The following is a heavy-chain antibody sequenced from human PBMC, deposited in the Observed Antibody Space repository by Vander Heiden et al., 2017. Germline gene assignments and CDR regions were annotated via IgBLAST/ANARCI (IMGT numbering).Heavy chain of an antibody. CDR1: GYTFTGSY. CDR2: INPNSGGT. D-gene: IGHD3-10*01. Sequence: QVQLVQSGAEVKKPGVSVKVSCKASGYTFTGSYMHGVRQAPGQGLEWMGWINPNSGGTNYAQKFQGRVTMTRDTSISTAYMELSRLRSDDTAVYYCARGQKVLLWFGEFRAYGMDVWGQGTTVTVSS. J-gene: IGHJ6*02. CDR3: ARGQKVLLWFGEFRAYGMDV. V-gene: IGHV1-2*02.